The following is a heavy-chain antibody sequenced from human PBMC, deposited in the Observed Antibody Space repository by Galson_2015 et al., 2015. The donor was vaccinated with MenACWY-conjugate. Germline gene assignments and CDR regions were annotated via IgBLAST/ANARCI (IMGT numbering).Heavy chain of an antibody. D-gene: IGHD1-7*01. Sequence: SLRLSCAVSGFTVSNNDMNWVRQAPGKGLEWVSLIYADGSSSYADSVKGRFTISRDNSRSTLYLQMNSLRAEDTAVYYCAKDRRGNWNYVGNFDNWGQGTLVTVSS. J-gene: IGHJ4*02. CDR2: IYADGSS. V-gene: IGHV3-53*01. CDR1: GFTVSNND. CDR3: AKDRRGNWNYVGNFDN.